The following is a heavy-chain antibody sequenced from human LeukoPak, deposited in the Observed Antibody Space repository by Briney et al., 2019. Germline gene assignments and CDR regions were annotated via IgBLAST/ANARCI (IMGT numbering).Heavy chain of an antibody. CDR3: ARESLGGGSSWYRAFDI. Sequence: GGSLTLSCAASGFTFSTYWMHWVRQAPEKGLVWVSRMNSDGSSTTFADSEKGRFTISRDNAKNTLYLQMNSLRAEDTAVYYCARESLGGGSSWYRAFDIWGQGTMVTVSS. CDR2: MNSDGSST. D-gene: IGHD6-13*01. CDR1: GFTFSTYW. J-gene: IGHJ3*02. V-gene: IGHV3-74*01.